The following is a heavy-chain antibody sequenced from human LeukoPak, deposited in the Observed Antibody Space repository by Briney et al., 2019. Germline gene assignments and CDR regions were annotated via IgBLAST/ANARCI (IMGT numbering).Heavy chain of an antibody. CDR2: ISSSSSTI. Sequence: GGSLRLSCAASGFTFSSYSMNWVRQAPGKGLEWVSYISSSSSTIYYADSVKGRFSISRDNAKNSLYLQMNSLRAEDTAVYYCARGARSAYNYFDYWGQGTLVAVSS. V-gene: IGHV3-48*04. CDR3: ARGARSAYNYFDY. J-gene: IGHJ4*02. D-gene: IGHD3-3*01. CDR1: GFTFSSYS.